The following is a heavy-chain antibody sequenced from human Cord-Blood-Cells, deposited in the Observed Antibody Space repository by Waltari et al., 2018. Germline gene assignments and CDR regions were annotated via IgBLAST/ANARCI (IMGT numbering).Heavy chain of an antibody. J-gene: IGHJ4*02. Sequence: QLQLQELGPGLVKPSETLSLTCTVSGGSISSSSYYWGWIRQPPGKGLEWIGSIYYSGSTYYNPSLKSRVTISVDTSKNQFSLKRSSVTAADTAVYYCARFLVGATDYWGQGTLVTVSS. CDR3: ARFLVGATDY. D-gene: IGHD1-26*01. CDR2: IYYSGST. V-gene: IGHV4-39*07. CDR1: GGSISSSSYY.